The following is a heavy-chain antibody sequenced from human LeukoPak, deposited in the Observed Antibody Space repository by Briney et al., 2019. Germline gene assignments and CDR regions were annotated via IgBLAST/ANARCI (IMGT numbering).Heavy chain of an antibody. CDR3: ARGPTSIFGVVNIGNYYYYYMDV. CDR1: GYTFTSYG. Sequence: AAVKVSCKASGYTFTSYGISWVRQAPGQGLEWMGWISAYNGNTNYAQKLQGRVTMTTDTSTSTAYMELRSMRSEDTAVYYCARGPTSIFGVVNIGNYYYYYMDVWGKGTTVTVSS. V-gene: IGHV1-18*01. J-gene: IGHJ6*03. CDR2: ISAYNGNT. D-gene: IGHD3-3*01.